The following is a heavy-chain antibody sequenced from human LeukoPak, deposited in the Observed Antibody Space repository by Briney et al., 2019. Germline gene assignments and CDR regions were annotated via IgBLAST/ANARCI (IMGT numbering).Heavy chain of an antibody. Sequence: SETLSLTCAVSGGSISSSNWWSWVRQPPGKGLEWIGEIYHSGSTNYNPSLKSRVTISVDKSKNQFSLKLSSVTAADTAVYYCARVPGMITFGGVIASFDHWGQGTLVTVSS. J-gene: IGHJ4*02. CDR3: ARVPGMITFGGVIASFDH. CDR1: GGSISSSNW. CDR2: IYHSGST. V-gene: IGHV4-4*02. D-gene: IGHD3-16*02.